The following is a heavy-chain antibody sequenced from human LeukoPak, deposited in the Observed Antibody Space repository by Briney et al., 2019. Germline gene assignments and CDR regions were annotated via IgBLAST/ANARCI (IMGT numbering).Heavy chain of an antibody. J-gene: IGHJ4*02. CDR1: GFTFSSYA. D-gene: IGHD3-3*01. V-gene: IGHV3-23*01. CDR3: AKDSYDFWSGYREPFDY. Sequence: GGSLRLSCAASGFTFSSYAMSWVRQAPGKGLEWASAISGSGGSTYYADSVKGRFTISRDNSKNTLYLQMNSLRAEDTAVYYCAKDSYDFWSGYREPFDYWGQGTLVTVSS. CDR2: ISGSGGST.